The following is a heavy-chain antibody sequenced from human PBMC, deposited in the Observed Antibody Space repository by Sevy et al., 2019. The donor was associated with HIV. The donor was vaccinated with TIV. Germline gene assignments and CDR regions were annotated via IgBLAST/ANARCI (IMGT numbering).Heavy chain of an antibody. V-gene: IGHV3-23*01. CDR1: GFTFSTYA. D-gene: IGHD2-15*01. Sequence: GGSLRLSCAASGFTFSTYAMSWVRQAPGKGLEWVSAISGSGGSTYYADSVKGRFTISRDKSKNTLYLQMNSLRVADTAVYYCAKGDRTFYGLDVWGQWTTVTVSS. J-gene: IGHJ6*02. CDR2: ISGSGGST. CDR3: AKGDRTFYGLDV.